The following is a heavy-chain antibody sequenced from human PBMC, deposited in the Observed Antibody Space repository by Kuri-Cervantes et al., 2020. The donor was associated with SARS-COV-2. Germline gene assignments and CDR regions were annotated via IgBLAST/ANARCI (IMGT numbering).Heavy chain of an antibody. D-gene: IGHD4-11*01. V-gene: IGHV4-61*02. CDR3: ARGISNHIYYYYYMDV. CDR2: IYTSGST. CDR1: GGSISSGSYY. J-gene: IGHJ6*03. Sequence: LRLSCTVSGGSISSGSYYWSWIRQPAGKGLEWIGRIYTSGSTNYNPSLKSRVTISVDTSKNQFSLKLSSVTAADTAVYYCARGISNHIYYYYYMDVWGKGTTVTVSS.